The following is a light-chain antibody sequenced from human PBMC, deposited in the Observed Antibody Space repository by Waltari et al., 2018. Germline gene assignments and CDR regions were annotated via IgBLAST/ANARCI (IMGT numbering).Light chain of an antibody. J-gene: IGLJ3*02. CDR2: YDG. CDR1: SSNIGNNA. CDR3: AAWDDSLRAVV. V-gene: IGLV1-36*01. Sequence: QSVLTQPPSVSEAPRQRVTISCSGSSSNIGNNAVNWYQQYPGKAPKLLIYYDGLVVTGSSYRFPGSKSGTSASLAISGLQPEDEADYYCAAWDDSLRAVVFGGGTKLTVL.